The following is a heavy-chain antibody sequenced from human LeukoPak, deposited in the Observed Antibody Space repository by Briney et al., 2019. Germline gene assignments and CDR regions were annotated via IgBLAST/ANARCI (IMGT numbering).Heavy chain of an antibody. CDR2: IHNSGTT. CDR3: ARRYYYNLGSFPFDF. D-gene: IGHD3-10*01. J-gene: IGHJ4*02. CDR1: GGPFSGYF. V-gene: IGHV4-34*01. Sequence: SETLSLTCAVSGGPFSGYFWSWIRQSSGKGLEWIGVIHNSGTTNYNPSLNSRVTISEDTSKNQFYLNLSSVTAADTAVYYCARRYYYNLGSFPFDFWGQGTLVTVSS.